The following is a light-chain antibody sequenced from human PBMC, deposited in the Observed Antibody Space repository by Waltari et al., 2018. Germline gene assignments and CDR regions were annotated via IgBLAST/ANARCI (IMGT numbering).Light chain of an antibody. CDR1: QRISPW. CDR2: KES. V-gene: IGKV1-5*03. Sequence: DIQMTQSPSTLSASVGDSVTITCRASQRISPWLAWFQQKPGKAPKPLIYKESILQSGVPSSFRGSGAGTEYTLTISSLQPDELATYYCQDYNTYTFGQGTKVGIK. J-gene: IGKJ1*01. CDR3: QDYNTYT.